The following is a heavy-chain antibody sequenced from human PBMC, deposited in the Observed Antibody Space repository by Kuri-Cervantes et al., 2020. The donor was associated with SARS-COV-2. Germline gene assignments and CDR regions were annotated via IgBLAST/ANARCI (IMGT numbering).Heavy chain of an antibody. CDR2: IYSGGST. D-gene: IGHD3-22*01. J-gene: IGHJ4*02. V-gene: IGHV3-66*04. Sequence: GESLKISCAASGFTFSSYWMSWVRQAPGKGLECVSVIYSGGSTYYADSVKGRFTISRHNSKNTLYLQMNSLRAEDTAVYYCARQGSDLSSGYYYVVDYWGQGTLVTVSS. CDR1: GFTFSSYW. CDR3: ARQGSDLSSGYYYVVDY.